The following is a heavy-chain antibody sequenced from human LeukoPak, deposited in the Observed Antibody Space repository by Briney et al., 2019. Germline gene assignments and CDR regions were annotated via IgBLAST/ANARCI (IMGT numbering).Heavy chain of an antibody. V-gene: IGHV3-23*01. Sequence: PGGSLRLSCAASGFPFASYAMTWVRQAPGKGLEWFSAISGSGGSTYYADSVKGRFTISRDNYKNTLYLQMNSLRAEDTAVYYCARDSGIYDSSGYYGLSYYGMDVWGQGTTVTVSS. CDR3: ARDSGIYDSSGYYGLSYYGMDV. D-gene: IGHD3-22*01. CDR2: ISGSGGST. J-gene: IGHJ6*02. CDR1: GFPFASYA.